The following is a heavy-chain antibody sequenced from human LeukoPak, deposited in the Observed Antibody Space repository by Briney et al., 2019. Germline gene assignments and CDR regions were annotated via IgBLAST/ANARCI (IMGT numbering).Heavy chain of an antibody. D-gene: IGHD6-13*01. J-gene: IGHJ4*02. V-gene: IGHV5-51*01. CDR3: ARQESSSWYVTDY. CDR1: GYSFTSYW. CDR2: IYPGDSDT. Sequence: GESLKISFQGSGYSFTSYWIGWVRQMPGKGLEWMGIIYPGDSDTRYSPSFQGQVTISADKSISTAYLQWSSLKASDTAMYYCARQESSSWYVTDYWGQGTLVTVSS.